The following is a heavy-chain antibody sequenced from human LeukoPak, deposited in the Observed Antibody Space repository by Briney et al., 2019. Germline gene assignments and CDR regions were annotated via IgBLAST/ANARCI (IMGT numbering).Heavy chain of an antibody. CDR3: ARDRYSSSWRNSDY. V-gene: IGHV3-7*01. Sequence: GGSLRLSCAASGFTFSSYWMSWVRQAPGKGLEWVANIKQDGSEKYYVDSVKGRFTISRDNAKNSLYLQMNSLRAEDTAVYYCARDRYSSSWRNSDYWGQGTLVTVSS. J-gene: IGHJ4*02. CDR2: IKQDGSEK. D-gene: IGHD6-13*01. CDR1: GFTFSSYW.